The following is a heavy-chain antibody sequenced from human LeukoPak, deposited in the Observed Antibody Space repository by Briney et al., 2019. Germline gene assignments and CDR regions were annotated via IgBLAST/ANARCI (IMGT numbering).Heavy chain of an antibody. J-gene: IGHJ4*02. D-gene: IGHD4/OR15-4a*01. CDR1: GFTFSNFA. CDR2: ISGDGDTT. CDR3: AREVPEFDY. V-gene: IGHV3-23*01. Sequence: GGSLRLSCAASGFTFSNFAMTWVRQAPGKGLEWVSVISGDGDTTYYADSLKGRFTISRANPKKTLYLQIKSLRADDTAVYYCAREVPEFDYWGQGTLVTVSA.